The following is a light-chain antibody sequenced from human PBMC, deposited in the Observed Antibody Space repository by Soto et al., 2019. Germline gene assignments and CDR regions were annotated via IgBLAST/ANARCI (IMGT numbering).Light chain of an antibody. CDR2: DVS. CDR1: SSDVGSYNR. J-gene: IGLJ1*01. CDR3: SSFTTGSTYV. V-gene: IGLV2-18*02. Sequence: QSVLTQPPSVSGSPGQSVAISCTGTSSDVGSYNRVSWYQQPPGTAPKLMIYDVSSRPSEVPDRFSGSKSGNTASLTISGLQAEDEADYYCSSFTTGSTYVFGTGTKLTVL.